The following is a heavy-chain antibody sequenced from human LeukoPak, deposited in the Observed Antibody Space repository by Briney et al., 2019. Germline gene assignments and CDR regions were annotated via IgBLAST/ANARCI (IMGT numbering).Heavy chain of an antibody. D-gene: IGHD1-26*01. CDR2: IFHSGSN. Sequence: SETLSLTCSVSGGSISGYYWSWIRQPPGKGLEWIGYIFHSGSNNYNPSLKGRVTISVATAKYQFSLKLSSVTAADTAVYYCARQPYTVGAYYFDYWGQGTLVTVSS. V-gene: IGHV4-59*08. J-gene: IGHJ4*02. CDR3: ARQPYTVGAYYFDY. CDR1: GGSISGYY.